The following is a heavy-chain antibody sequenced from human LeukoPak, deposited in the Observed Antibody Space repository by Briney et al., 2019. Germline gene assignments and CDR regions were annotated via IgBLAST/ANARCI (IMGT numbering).Heavy chain of an antibody. CDR3: AKEIAPDANIVVVTAADY. Sequence: PGGSLRLSCAASGFTFSSYAMTWVRQAPGKGLEWVSGISGSGAGTYYADSVKGRFTISRDNSKNTLYLQMNSLRDEDTAVYYCAKEIAPDANIVVVTAADYWGQGILVTVSS. D-gene: IGHD2-21*02. V-gene: IGHV3-23*01. CDR2: ISGSGAGT. CDR1: GFTFSSYA. J-gene: IGHJ4*02.